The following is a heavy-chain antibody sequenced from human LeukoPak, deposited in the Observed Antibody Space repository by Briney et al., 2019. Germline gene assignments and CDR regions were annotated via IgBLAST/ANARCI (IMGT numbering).Heavy chain of an antibody. CDR1: GGSISSYY. CDR2: IYTSGST. J-gene: IGHJ5*02. CDR3: ARDYYGSGSPDWFDP. Sequence: SETLSLTCTVSGGSISSYYWSWIRQPAGKGLEWIGRIYTSGSTNYNPSLKSRVTMSVDTSKNQFSLKLSSVTAADTAVYYCARDYYGSGSPDWFDPWGQGTLLTVSS. D-gene: IGHD3-10*01. V-gene: IGHV4-4*07.